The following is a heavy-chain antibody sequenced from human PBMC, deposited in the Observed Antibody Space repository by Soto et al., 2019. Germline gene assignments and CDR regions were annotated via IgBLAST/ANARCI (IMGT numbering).Heavy chain of an antibody. CDR3: AKGFPLLRGEFDP. D-gene: IGHD3-3*01. V-gene: IGHV3-23*01. CDR2: ISGSGDST. Sequence: EVQLLESGGGLVQPGGSLRLSCAASGFIFSTYPMSWVRRAPGKGLEWVSAISGSGDSTYFADSVKGRFTISRDNSKNTRYLQVNSLRAEDTAVYYCAKGFPLLRGEFDPWGQGTLVTVFS. J-gene: IGHJ5*01. CDR1: GFIFSTYP.